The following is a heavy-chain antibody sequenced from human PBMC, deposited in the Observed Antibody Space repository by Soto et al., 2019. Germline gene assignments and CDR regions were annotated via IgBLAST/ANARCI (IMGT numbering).Heavy chain of an antibody. CDR2: INHSGST. Sequence: PSETLSLTCAVYGGSFSGYYWSWIRQPPGKGLEWIGEINHSGSTNYNPSLKSRVTISVGTSKNQFSLKLSSVTAADTAVYYCARGREAAARLDYWVQGTLVTVSS. CDR1: GGSFSGYY. CDR3: ARGREAAARLDY. J-gene: IGHJ4*02. V-gene: IGHV4-34*01. D-gene: IGHD2-2*01.